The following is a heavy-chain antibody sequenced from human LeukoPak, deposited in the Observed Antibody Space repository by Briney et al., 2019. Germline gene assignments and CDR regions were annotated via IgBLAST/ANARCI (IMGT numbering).Heavy chain of an antibody. V-gene: IGHV6-1*01. CDR1: MDIVCSKSAA. CDR3: ARGTSSSFGY. Sequence: SQTVSLNCAFCMDIVCSKSAAWDCSRRSTARGLEWLGSSYYRSKWYKDHAVHVKSQITNNPDQSKNEISLQLNSVTPEDTVVYDCARGTSSSFGYWGQGHVVTVSS. CDR2: SYYRSKWYK. J-gene: IGHJ4*02. D-gene: IGHD3-3*02.